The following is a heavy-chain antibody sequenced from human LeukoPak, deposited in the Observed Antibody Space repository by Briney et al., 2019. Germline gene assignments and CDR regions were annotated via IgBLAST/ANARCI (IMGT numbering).Heavy chain of an antibody. D-gene: IGHD3-22*01. CDR2: ISSSGST. J-gene: IGHJ4*02. CDR3: ARVHYYDSSGYYPLFDY. Sequence: PSQTLSLTCTVSGDSISSGDYYWSWIRQPAGKGLEWIGRISSSGSTNYNPSLKSRVTISVDTSKNQFSLKLSSVTAADTAVYYCARVHYYDSSGYYPLFDYWGQGTLVTVSS. V-gene: IGHV4-61*02. CDR1: GDSISSGDYY.